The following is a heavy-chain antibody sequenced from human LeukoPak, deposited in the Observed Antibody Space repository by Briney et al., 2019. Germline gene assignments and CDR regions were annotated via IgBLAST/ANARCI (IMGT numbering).Heavy chain of an antibody. CDR2: IYYSGST. J-gene: IGHJ4*02. V-gene: IGHV4-59*01. CDR1: GGSISSYY. D-gene: IGHD5-24*01. Sequence: SETLSLTCTVSGGSISSYYWSWIRQPPGKGLEWIGYIYYSGSTNYNPSLKSRATISVDTSKNQFSLKLSSVTAADTAVYYCARDRFGDGYNYYFDYWGQGTLVTVSS. CDR3: ARDRFGDGYNYYFDY.